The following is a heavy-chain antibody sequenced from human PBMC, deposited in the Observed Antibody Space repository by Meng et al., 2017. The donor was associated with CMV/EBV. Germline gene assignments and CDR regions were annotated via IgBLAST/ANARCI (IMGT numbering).Heavy chain of an antibody. CDR1: GSTFTSYY. V-gene: IGHV1-46*01. D-gene: IGHD2-21*01. J-gene: IGHJ4*02. Sequence: SCTASGSTFTSYYMHWVRQAPGQGLEWMGIINPSGGSTSYAQKFQCRVTMTRDTSTSTVYMELSSLRSEDTAVYYCARTRMFWLVNWGQGTLVTVSS. CDR3: ARTRMFWLVN. CDR2: INPSGGST.